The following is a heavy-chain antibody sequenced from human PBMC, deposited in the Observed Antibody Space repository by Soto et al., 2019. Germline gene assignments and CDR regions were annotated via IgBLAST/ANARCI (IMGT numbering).Heavy chain of an antibody. D-gene: IGHD3-3*01. V-gene: IGHV3-30*18. J-gene: IGHJ4*02. CDR3: ANGAVQDLWSGYYTLFDY. Sequence: PGGSLRLSCAASGFTFSTYGMHWVRQAPGKGLEWVAVISYDAKHKYYADSLKGRFTISRDNSKNTLYLQMNSLRAEDTAVYYCANGAVQDLWSGYYTLFDYRGQGTLVTVSS. CDR2: ISYDAKHK. CDR1: GFTFSTYG.